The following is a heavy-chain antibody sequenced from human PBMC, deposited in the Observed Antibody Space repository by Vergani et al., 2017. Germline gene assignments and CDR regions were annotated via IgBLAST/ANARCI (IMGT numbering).Heavy chain of an antibody. Sequence: QVQLQQWGAGLLKPSETLSLTCAVYGRSFSGYYWSWIRQPPGKGLEWIGEINHSGSTNYNPSLKSRVTISVDTSKNQFSLKLSSVTAADTAVYYCARGRSIHRRNWFDPWGQGTLVTVSS. J-gene: IGHJ5*02. CDR3: ARGRSIHRRNWFDP. CDR2: INHSGST. CDR1: GRSFSGYY. D-gene: IGHD2/OR15-2a*01. V-gene: IGHV4-34*01.